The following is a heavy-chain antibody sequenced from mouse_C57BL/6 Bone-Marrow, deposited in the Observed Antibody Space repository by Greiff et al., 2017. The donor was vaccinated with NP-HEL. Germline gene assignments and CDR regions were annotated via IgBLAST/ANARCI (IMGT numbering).Heavy chain of an antibody. CDR3: ARYDYAFPAWFAY. J-gene: IGHJ3*01. CDR2: IDTSDSEN. D-gene: IGHD2-4*01. V-gene: IGHV1-52*01. Sequence: VQLKQPGAELVRPGSSVKLSCKASGYTFTSYWMHWVKQRPIQGLEWIGNIDTSDSENHYNQKFKDKATLTVDKSSSTAYIHLSSLTSEDSAVYYSARYDYAFPAWFAYWGQGTLVTVSA. CDR1: GYTFTSYW.